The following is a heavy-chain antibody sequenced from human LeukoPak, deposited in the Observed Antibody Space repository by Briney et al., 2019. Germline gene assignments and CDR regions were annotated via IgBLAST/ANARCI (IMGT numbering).Heavy chain of an antibody. Sequence: SETLSLTCTVSGGSISSYYWSWIRQPPGRGLEWIAYIHSSGYTNYNPSLKSRVTISVDTSKNQFSLKVTSVTVADTAVYYCAKRQGPNSGSYDYFDPWGQGTLVTVSS. D-gene: IGHD1-26*01. J-gene: IGHJ5*02. CDR2: IHSSGYT. V-gene: IGHV4-4*09. CDR1: GGSISSYY. CDR3: AKRQGPNSGSYDYFDP.